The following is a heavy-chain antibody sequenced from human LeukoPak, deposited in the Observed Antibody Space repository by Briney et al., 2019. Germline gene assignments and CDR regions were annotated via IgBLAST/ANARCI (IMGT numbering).Heavy chain of an antibody. J-gene: IGHJ4*02. CDR1: GYTFTSYD. Sequence: ASVKVSCKASGYTFTSYDINWVRQATGQGLEWMGWMNPHSGNTGYAQKFQGRVTMTRNTSISTAYMELSRLRSDDTAVYYCARASTHYDILTGEMNWGQGTLVTVSS. CDR3: ARASTHYDILTGEMN. D-gene: IGHD3-9*01. CDR2: MNPHSGNT. V-gene: IGHV1-8*01.